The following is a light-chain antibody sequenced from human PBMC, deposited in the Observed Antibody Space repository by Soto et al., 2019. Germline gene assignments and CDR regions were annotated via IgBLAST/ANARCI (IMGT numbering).Light chain of an antibody. Sequence: QSVLTQPASVSGSPGQSFAISCTGTSXDVGNYNPVSWYQQHPGKVPKLIIYEGSKRPSGVSDRFSGSKSGNTASLTISGLQAEDEADYYCHSYDSSLSASVFGAGTKVTVL. V-gene: IGLV2-23*01. CDR2: EGS. J-gene: IGLJ1*01. CDR1: SXDVGNYNP. CDR3: HSYDSSLSASV.